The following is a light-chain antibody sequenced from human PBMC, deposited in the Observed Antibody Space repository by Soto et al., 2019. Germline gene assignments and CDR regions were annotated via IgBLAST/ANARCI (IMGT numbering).Light chain of an antibody. CDR2: EVS. CDR3: QQYQDWPRT. CDR1: ERLTGN. V-gene: IGKV3-15*01. J-gene: IGKJ1*01. Sequence: EIVMTQSPATLSLSPGERATLSCRASERLTGNLAWYQHRPGQAPRLLIYEVSTRATYIPARFSGRGSRTEFTLTISSLQAEYSAVYYCQQYQDWPRTFGQGTKVEI.